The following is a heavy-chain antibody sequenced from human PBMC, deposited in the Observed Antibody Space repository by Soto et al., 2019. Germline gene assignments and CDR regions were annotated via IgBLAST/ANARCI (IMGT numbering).Heavy chain of an antibody. CDR2: INPSGGST. Sequence: ASVKVSCKASGYSFTSYYMNWVRQAPGQGLEWMGIINPSGGSTNYAQKFQGRVTLATDTSTSTVYMEVSSLRSEDSAMYYCARVFSPYSSRWTYDYWG. CDR1: GYSFTSYY. J-gene: IGHJ4*01. CDR3: ARVFSPYSSRWTYDY. V-gene: IGHV1-46*01. D-gene: IGHD6-13*01.